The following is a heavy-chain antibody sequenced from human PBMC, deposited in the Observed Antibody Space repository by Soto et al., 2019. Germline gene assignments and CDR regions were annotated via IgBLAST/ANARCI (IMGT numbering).Heavy chain of an antibody. CDR2: INYSGSI. Sequence: QVQLQESGPGLVKPSQTLSLTCTVSGASINSGDYYWSWIRQPPGKGLEWIGYINYSGSIYHNPSLKSRVIISVDMPKNQFSLKLSSVTAADTAVYYCATVPTYYYDGSGYANAFDVWGQGTMVTVSS. V-gene: IGHV4-30-4*01. D-gene: IGHD3-22*01. J-gene: IGHJ3*01. CDR3: ATVPTYYYDGSGYANAFDV. CDR1: GASINSGDYY.